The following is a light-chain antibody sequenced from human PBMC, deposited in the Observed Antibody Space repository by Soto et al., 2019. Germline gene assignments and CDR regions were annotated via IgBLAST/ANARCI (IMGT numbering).Light chain of an antibody. Sequence: QSVLTQPASESGSPGQSITISCTGTSSDVGGYNYVSWYQQQPGKAPKFMIYDVTNRPSGVSNRFSGSKSGNTASLTISGLQAEDEADYYCCSYTTSNTRQIVFGTGTRSPS. J-gene: IGLJ1*01. V-gene: IGLV2-14*01. CDR2: DVT. CDR1: SSDVGGYNY. CDR3: CSYTTSNTRQIV.